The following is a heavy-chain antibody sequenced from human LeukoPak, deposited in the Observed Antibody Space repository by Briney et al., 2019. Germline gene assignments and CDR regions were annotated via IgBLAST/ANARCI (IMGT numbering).Heavy chain of an antibody. CDR3: AKGHYYDSSGYYPFDY. CDR2: ISGSGGST. J-gene: IGHJ4*02. CDR1: GFTFSSYA. V-gene: IGHV3-23*01. D-gene: IGHD3-22*01. Sequence: GGSLRLSCAPSGFTFSSYAMSWVRQAPGKGLEWVSAISGSGGSTYYADSVKGRFTISRDNSKNTLYLQMNSLRAEDTAVYYCAKGHYYDSSGYYPFDYWGQGTLVTVSS.